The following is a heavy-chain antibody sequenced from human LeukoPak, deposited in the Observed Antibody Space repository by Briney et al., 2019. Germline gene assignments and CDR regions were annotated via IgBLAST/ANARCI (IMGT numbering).Heavy chain of an antibody. CDR3: AKEIWPTVTTPGLTYFEY. CDR1: VFTFSSYS. D-gene: IGHD4-17*01. J-gene: IGHJ4*02. CDR2: ISGSGGIT. V-gene: IGHV3-23*01. Sequence: GGSLRLSCAASVFTFSSYSMSWVRHGPGGGLEWVSAISGSGGITDYADSVNGRFTISRDHYKNKLYLQMNRLRAEDKAVYYCAKEIWPTVTTPGLTYFEYWGQGALVTVSS.